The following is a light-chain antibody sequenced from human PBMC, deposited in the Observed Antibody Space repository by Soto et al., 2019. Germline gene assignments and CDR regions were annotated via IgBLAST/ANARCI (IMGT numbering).Light chain of an antibody. CDR3: QQYGSSGT. V-gene: IGKV3-20*01. Sequence: LTQSPGILSLTPGERATLSCRASQSVSSSYLAWYQQKPGQAPRLLIYVASNRATGIPDRFSGSGSGTDFTLTISRLEPEDFAVYYCQQYGSSGTFGQGTKVDIK. J-gene: IGKJ1*01. CDR2: VAS. CDR1: QSVSSSY.